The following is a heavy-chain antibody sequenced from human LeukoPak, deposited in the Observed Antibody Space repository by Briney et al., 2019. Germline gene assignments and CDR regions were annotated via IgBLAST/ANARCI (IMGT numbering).Heavy chain of an antibody. CDR2: IIPIFGTA. J-gene: IGHJ4*02. Sequence: SVKVSCKASGGTFSSYAISWVRQAPGQGLEWMGGIIPIFGTANYAQKFQGRVTITTDESTSTAYMELSSLRSEDTAVYYCARGPSPARRGRTLVAAAATPFDYWGQGTLVTVSS. CDR1: GGTFSSYA. V-gene: IGHV1-69*05. CDR3: ARGPSPARRGRTLVAAAATPFDY. D-gene: IGHD2-15*01.